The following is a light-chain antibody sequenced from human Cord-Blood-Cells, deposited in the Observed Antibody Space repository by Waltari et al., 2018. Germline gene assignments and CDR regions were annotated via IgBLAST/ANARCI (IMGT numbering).Light chain of an antibody. CDR1: QSVSSY. Sequence: EIVLTQSPATLSLSPGERATLSCRASQSVSSYLAWYQQKPGQAPRLRIYDASNRATGIPARFSGSGSGTDFTLTIGSLEPEDFAVYYCQQRSNWPFGGGTKVEIK. J-gene: IGKJ4*01. V-gene: IGKV3-11*01. CDR2: DAS. CDR3: QQRSNWP.